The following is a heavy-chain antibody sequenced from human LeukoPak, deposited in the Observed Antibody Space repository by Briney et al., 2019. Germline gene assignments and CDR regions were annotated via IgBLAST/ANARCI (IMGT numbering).Heavy chain of an antibody. CDR2: IYSGGST. D-gene: IGHD3-10*01. CDR3: ARAAYYYGSGSYRYYFDY. V-gene: IGHV3-53*04. CDR1: GFTVSGNY. Sequence: GGSLRLSCAASGFTVSGNYMSWVRQAPGKGLEWVSVIYSGGSTYYADSVKGRFTISRHNSKNTLYLQMNSLRAEDTAVYYCARAAYYYGSGSYRYYFDYWGQGTLVTVSS. J-gene: IGHJ4*02.